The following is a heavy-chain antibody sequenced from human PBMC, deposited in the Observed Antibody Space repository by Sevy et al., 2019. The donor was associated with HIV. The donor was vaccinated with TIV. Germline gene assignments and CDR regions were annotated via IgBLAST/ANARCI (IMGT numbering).Heavy chain of an antibody. V-gene: IGHV1-18*01. D-gene: IGHD3-10*01. CDR2: IGAYNGNA. CDR3: ARVPTYYYGSATYFES. J-gene: IGHJ4*02. CDR1: GYTFVSEG. Sequence: ASVKVSCKASGYTFVSEGISWVRQAPGQGLEWMGWIGAYNGNANSAQKLQGRVTMTTDTSTSTAYMELSSLRSDDTAIYYCARVPTYYYGSATYFESWGQGTLVTVSS.